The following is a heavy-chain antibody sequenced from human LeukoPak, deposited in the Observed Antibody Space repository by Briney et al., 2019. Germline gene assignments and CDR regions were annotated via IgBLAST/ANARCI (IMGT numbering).Heavy chain of an antibody. Sequence: SVKVSCKASGGTFSSYAISWVRRAPGQGLEWMGGIIPIFGTANYAQKFQGRVTITADESASTAYMELSSLRSEDTAVYYCASSRYDYGDYVPYYGMDVWGKGTTVTVSS. CDR3: ASSRYDYGDYVPYYGMDV. V-gene: IGHV1-69*01. J-gene: IGHJ6*04. D-gene: IGHD4-17*01. CDR2: IIPIFGTA. CDR1: GGTFSSYA.